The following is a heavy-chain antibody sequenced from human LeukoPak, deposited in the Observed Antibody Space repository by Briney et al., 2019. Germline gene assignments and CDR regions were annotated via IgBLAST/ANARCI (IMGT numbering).Heavy chain of an antibody. CDR1: GGSISSYY. Sequence: SETLSLTCTVSGGSISSYYWSWIRQPPGKGLEWIGYIYYSGSTNYNPSLKSRVTISVDTSKNQFSLKLSSVTAADTAVYYCARDFGVVFDYWGQGTLVTVSS. J-gene: IGHJ4*02. D-gene: IGHD3-3*01. CDR3: ARDFGVVFDY. V-gene: IGHV4-59*01. CDR2: IYYSGST.